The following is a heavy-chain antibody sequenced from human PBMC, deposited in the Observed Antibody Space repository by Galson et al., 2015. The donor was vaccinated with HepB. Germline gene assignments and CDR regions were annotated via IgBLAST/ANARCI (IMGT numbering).Heavy chain of an antibody. CDR3: ARDPAVTTDYGMDV. CDR2: IYTDGST. V-gene: IGHV3-66*02. CDR1: GFTVSSNY. J-gene: IGHJ6*02. D-gene: IGHD4-17*01. Sequence: SMRLSCAASGFTVSSNYMSWVRQAPGKGLEWVSFIYTDGSTYYADSVKGRFTISGDSSKNTVYLQMDSLRAEDTAVYYCARDPAVTTDYGMDVWGQGTTVTVSS.